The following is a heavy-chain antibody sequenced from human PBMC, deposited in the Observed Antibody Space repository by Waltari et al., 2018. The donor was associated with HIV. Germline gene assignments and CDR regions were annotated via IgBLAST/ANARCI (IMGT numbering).Heavy chain of an antibody. J-gene: IGHJ5*01. Sequence: QVHLVQSGAEVKKPGSSVKVSCKASGGAFVSHSFNWVRQAPGQGLEWMGRAIPMFGTANYARKFQGRVTITADKSTTTAYMELNGLRIDDTAMYYCASARETMGVDFDSWGQGTLVTVS. CDR2: AIPMFGTA. CDR1: GGAFVSHS. V-gene: IGHV1-69*08. CDR3: ASARETMGVDFDS. D-gene: IGHD3-3*01.